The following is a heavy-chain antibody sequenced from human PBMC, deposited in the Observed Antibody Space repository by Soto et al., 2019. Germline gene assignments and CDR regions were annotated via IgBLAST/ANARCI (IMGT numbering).Heavy chain of an antibody. Sequence: GESLKISCKGSGYSFTSYWIGWVRQMPGKGLEWMGIIYPGDSDTRYSPSFQGQVTISADKSISTAYLQWSSLKASDTAMYYCVRAASYDFWNGYPPPDAFDIWGQGTMVTVSS. D-gene: IGHD3-3*01. V-gene: IGHV5-51*01. J-gene: IGHJ3*02. CDR1: GYSFTSYW. CDR3: VRAASYDFWNGYPPPDAFDI. CDR2: IYPGDSDT.